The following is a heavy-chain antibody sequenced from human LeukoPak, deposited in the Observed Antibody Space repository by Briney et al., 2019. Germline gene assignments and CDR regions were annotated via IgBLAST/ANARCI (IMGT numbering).Heavy chain of an antibody. CDR3: ARSDCSAPTCSTYYSHGLDV. V-gene: IGHV3-21*01. D-gene: IGHD2-15*01. J-gene: IGHJ6*02. CDR1: GFNFSIYT. Sequence: GGSLRLSCAASGFNFSIYTMTWVCQAPGEGLEWVSSISVRSSYLYYADSVRGRFTISRDNAQTSVFLQMNSLRAEDTAVYYCARSDCSAPTCSTYYSHGLDVWGQGTALTVSS. CDR2: ISVRSSYL.